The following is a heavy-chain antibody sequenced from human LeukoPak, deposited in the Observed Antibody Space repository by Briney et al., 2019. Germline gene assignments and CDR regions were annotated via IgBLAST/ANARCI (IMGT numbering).Heavy chain of an antibody. CDR3: ARSWSGYFLFDY. V-gene: IGHV3-23*01. CDR2: ISGNGRNA. D-gene: IGHD3-3*01. J-gene: IGHJ4*02. CDR1: GFTFTTYA. Sequence: GGSLRLSCAASGFTFTTYAMSWVRQAPGKGLEWVSAISGNGRNAYSADSVKGRFTISGDSSRNTLYLQMNTLRADDTAVYYCARSWSGYFLFDYWGQGTLVTVSS.